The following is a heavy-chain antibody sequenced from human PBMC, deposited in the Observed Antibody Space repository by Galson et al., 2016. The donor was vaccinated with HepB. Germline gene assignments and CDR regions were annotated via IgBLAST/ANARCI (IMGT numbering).Heavy chain of an antibody. J-gene: IGHJ4*02. D-gene: IGHD3-3*01. V-gene: IGHV3-53*01. Sequence: SLRLSCAVSGFAVSSNYMSWLRQAPGKGLEWVSLIYSGGSTYYADSVKGRFTLSRDNSKKTLYLQMNSLRAEDTAVYYRVCRGRDFWSPYFYWNFWGQGTLVTVSS. CDR3: VCRGRDFWSPYFYWNF. CDR2: IYSGGST. CDR1: GFAVSSNY.